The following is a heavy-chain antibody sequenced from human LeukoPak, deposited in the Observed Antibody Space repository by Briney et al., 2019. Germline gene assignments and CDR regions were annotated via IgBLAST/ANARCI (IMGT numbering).Heavy chain of an antibody. D-gene: IGHD6-13*01. CDR1: GYTFTRYG. V-gene: IGHV1-18*01. CDR2: ISAYNGNT. J-gene: IGHJ5*02. Sequence: GASVKVSCKASGYTFTRYGISWVRQAAGQGLEWMGWISAYNGNTNYAQKLQGRVTMTTDTSTSTAYMELRSLRSDDTAVYYCARDEYVTAAAGDNWFDPWGQGTLVTVSS. CDR3: ARDEYVTAAAGDNWFDP.